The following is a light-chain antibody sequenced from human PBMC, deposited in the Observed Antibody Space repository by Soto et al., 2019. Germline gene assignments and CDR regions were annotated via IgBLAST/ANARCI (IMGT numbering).Light chain of an antibody. CDR2: GAS. V-gene: IGKV3D-20*02. CDR1: QTVSSSY. J-gene: IGKJ1*01. Sequence: EIVLTQSPATLSLSPGERATLSCRASQTVSSSYLAWYQQKPGQAPRLLIFGASVRATGIPDRFSGSGSGTDFTLTISSLEPEDFAVYYCQQRSNWPWTFGQGTKVDIK. CDR3: QQRSNWPWT.